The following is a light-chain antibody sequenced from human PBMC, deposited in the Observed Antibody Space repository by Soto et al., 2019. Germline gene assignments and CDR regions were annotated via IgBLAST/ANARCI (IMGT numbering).Light chain of an antibody. V-gene: IGKV3D-20*02. CDR3: QQRSNWPPIT. CDR1: QSLGSSY. Sequence: EMALTQSPGTLSLSLGERATLSCRASQSLGSSYLAWYQQKPGQAPGLLIYGASTRATGIPDRFSGGGSGTDFTLTINRVEPEDFAVYYCQQRSNWPPITFGQGTRLEIK. CDR2: GAS. J-gene: IGKJ5*01.